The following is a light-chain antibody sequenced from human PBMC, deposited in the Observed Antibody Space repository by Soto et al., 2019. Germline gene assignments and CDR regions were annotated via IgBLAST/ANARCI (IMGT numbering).Light chain of an antibody. Sequence: DIQMTQSPSFVSASVGDRVTITCRASQGISSCLAWYQQKPGKAPNLLIYAASSLQSGVPSRFSGSGSGTDFTLTISSLQPEDFATYYCQQANSFGLTCGGGTKVEIK. CDR3: QQANSFGLT. CDR1: QGISSC. J-gene: IGKJ4*01. V-gene: IGKV1-12*01. CDR2: AAS.